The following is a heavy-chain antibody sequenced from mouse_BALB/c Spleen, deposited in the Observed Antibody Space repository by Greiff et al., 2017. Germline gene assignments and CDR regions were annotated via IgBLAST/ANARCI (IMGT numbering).Heavy chain of an antibody. Sequence: DVQLVESGGGLVQPGGSRKLSCAASGFTFSSFGMHWVRQAPEKGLEWVAYISSGSSTIYYADTVKGRFTISRDNPKNTLFLQMTSLRSEDTAMYYCARDWSYYFDYWGQGTTLTVSS. CDR3: ARDWSYYFDY. D-gene: IGHD4-1*01. CDR1: GFTFSSFG. J-gene: IGHJ2*01. V-gene: IGHV5-17*02. CDR2: ISSGSSTI.